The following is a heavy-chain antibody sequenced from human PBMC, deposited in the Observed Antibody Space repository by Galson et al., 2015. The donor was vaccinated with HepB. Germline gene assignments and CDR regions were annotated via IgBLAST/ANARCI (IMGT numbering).Heavy chain of an antibody. D-gene: IGHD4-17*01. CDR1: GFTFSSYG. CDR3: ARDRAPDYGDFITHSNWFDP. J-gene: IGHJ5*02. Sequence: SLRLSCAASGFTFSSYGMHWVRQAPGKGLVWVSRINSDGSSTSYADSVKGRFTISRDNAKNTLYLQMNSLRAEDTAVYYCARDRAPDYGDFITHSNWFDPWGQGTLVTVSS. CDR2: INSDGSST. V-gene: IGHV3-74*01.